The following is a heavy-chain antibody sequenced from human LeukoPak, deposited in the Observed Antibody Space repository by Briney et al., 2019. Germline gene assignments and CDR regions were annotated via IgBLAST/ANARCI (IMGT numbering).Heavy chain of an antibody. D-gene: IGHD2-2*01. CDR2: INPNSGDT. V-gene: IGHV1-2*02. CDR1: GYTFTGYY. J-gene: IGHJ5*02. CDR3: ARVQYQLLLEGNWFDP. Sequence: GASVKVSCKASGYTFTGYYIHWVRQAPGQGLEWMGWINPNSGDTHYAQKFQGRVTMTRDTSITTAYMDLNSLISDDTTVYYCARVQYQLLLEGNWFDPWGQGTLVTVSS.